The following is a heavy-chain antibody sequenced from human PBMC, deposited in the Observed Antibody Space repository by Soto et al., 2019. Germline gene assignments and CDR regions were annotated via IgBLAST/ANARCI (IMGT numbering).Heavy chain of an antibody. CDR3: AKARADYYDSSGYPVDY. CDR1: GFTFSSYA. Sequence: EVQLLESGGGLVQPGGSLRLSCAASGFTFSSYAMSWVRQAPGKGLEGGSAISGSGASTYYADSVKGRFTISRDNSKNTLYLQMNSLRAEDTAVHYCAKARADYYDSSGYPVDYWGQGTLVTVSS. J-gene: IGHJ4*02. D-gene: IGHD3-22*01. V-gene: IGHV3-23*01. CDR2: ISGSGAST.